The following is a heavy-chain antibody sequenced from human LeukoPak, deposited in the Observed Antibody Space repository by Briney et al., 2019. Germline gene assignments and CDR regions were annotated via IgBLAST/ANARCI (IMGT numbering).Heavy chain of an antibody. V-gene: IGHV1-8*03. J-gene: IGHJ4*02. Sequence: ASVKVSCKASGYTFTSYDINWVRQASGQGLEWMGWMNPNSGNTGYAQKFQGRVTITRNTSISTAYMELSSLRSEDTAVYYCARGYPPRVTLVVVTAMRPKNFDYWGQGTLVTVSS. D-gene: IGHD2-21*02. CDR1: GYTFTSYD. CDR2: MNPNSGNT. CDR3: ARGYPPRVTLVVVTAMRPKNFDY.